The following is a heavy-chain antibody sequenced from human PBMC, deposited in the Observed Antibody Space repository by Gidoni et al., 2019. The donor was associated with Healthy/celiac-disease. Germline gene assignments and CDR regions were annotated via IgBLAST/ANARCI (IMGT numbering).Heavy chain of an antibody. CDR2: IRSKANSYAT. CDR3: VVDTAMVQGAFDI. Sequence: GGSLKLSCAASGFTFSGSAMHWVRQASGKGLAWVGRIRSKANSYATAYAASVKGRFTISRDDSKNTAYLQMNSLKTEDTAVDYCVVDTAMVQGAFDIWGQGTMVTVSS. CDR1: GFTFSGSA. V-gene: IGHV3-73*01. D-gene: IGHD5-18*01. J-gene: IGHJ3*02.